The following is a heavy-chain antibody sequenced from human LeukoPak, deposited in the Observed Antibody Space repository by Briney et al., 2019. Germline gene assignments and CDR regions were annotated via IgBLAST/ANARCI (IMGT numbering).Heavy chain of an antibody. J-gene: IGHJ6*02. V-gene: IGHV4-30-2*01. CDR2: IYHSGST. CDR3: ARTLAYCGGDCYSYYYCYGMDV. CDR1: GGSISSGGYS. Sequence: SETLSLTCAVSGGSISSGGYSWSWIRQPPGKGLEWIGYIYHSGSTYYNPSLKSRVTISVDTSKNQFSLKLSSVTAADTAVYYCARTLAYCGGDCYSYYYCYGMDVWGQGTTVTVSS. D-gene: IGHD2-21*02.